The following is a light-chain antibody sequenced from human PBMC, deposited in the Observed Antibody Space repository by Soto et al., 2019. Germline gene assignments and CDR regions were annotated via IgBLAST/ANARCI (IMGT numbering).Light chain of an antibody. CDR2: KAS. J-gene: IGKJ1*01. CDR3: QHYNSYSEA. CDR1: QSISSW. V-gene: IGKV1-5*03. Sequence: DIQMTQSPSTLSASVGDRVTITCRASQSISSWLAWYQQKPGKAPKLLIYKASSLQSGVPSRFGGSGSGTEFTLTISSLQPDDFATYYCQHYNSYSEAFGQGTKVDLK.